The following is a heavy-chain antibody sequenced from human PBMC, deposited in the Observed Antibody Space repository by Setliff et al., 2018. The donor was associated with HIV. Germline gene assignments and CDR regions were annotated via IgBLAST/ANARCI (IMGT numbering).Heavy chain of an antibody. V-gene: IGHV5-51*01. Sequence: PGESLKISCKASGYSFSDYWIGWVRQMPGKGLEWMGIIHPGDSDTRYSPSFQGQVTISADKSISTAYLQWSSLKASDTAMYYCARGSVYCSGGSCYSNGYFQHWGQGTLVTVSS. CDR1: GYSFSDYW. CDR3: ARGSVYCSGGSCYSNGYFQH. CDR2: IHPGDSDT. D-gene: IGHD2-15*01. J-gene: IGHJ1*01.